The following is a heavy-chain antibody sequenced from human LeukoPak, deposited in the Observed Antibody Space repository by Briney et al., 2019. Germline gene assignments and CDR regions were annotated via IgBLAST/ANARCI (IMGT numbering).Heavy chain of an antibody. CDR2: ISYDGSNK. CDR1: GFTFSTYA. J-gene: IGHJ5*02. D-gene: IGHD6-19*01. V-gene: IGHV3-30-3*01. CDR3: ARDQYGSGWCPPDH. Sequence: PGGSLRLSCAASGFTFSTYAMHWVRQAPGKGLEWVAIISYDGSNKHYADSVKGRFTISRETSKNTLYLQMTSLRTEDTAVYYCARDQYGSGWCPPDHWGQGTLVTVSS.